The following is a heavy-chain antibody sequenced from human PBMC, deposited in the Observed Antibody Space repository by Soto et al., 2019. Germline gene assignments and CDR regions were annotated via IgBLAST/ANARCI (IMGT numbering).Heavy chain of an antibody. V-gene: IGHV3-23*01. Sequence: GGSLRLSCAVSGFICSSYDMSWVRQAPGKGLEWVSTILVGGSTHYEDSVKGRFTISRDTSKNTVYLQMSSLTAGDTAFYYCEKETETSGGAFEIYGQGTMVTVSS. CDR2: ILVGGST. J-gene: IGHJ3*02. D-gene: IGHD1-26*01. CDR3: EKETETSGGAFEI. CDR1: GFICSSYD.